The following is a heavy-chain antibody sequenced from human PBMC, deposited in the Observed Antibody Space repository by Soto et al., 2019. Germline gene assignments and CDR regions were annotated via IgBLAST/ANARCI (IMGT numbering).Heavy chain of an antibody. CDR2: ISYDGSNK. D-gene: IGHD6-13*01. V-gene: IGHV3-30*18. Sequence: QVQLVESGGGVVQPGRSLRLSCAASGFTFSSYGMHWVRQAPGKGLEWVAVISYDGSNKYYAVSVKGRFTISRDNSKNTLYLQMNSLRAEDTAVYYCAKDLQQLVRRYYYYGMDVWGQGTTVTVSS. CDR3: AKDLQQLVRRYYYYGMDV. CDR1: GFTFSSYG. J-gene: IGHJ6*02.